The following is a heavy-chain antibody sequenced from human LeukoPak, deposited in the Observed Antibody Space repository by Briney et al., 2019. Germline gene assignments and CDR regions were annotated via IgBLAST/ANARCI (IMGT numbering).Heavy chain of an antibody. CDR2: ISSSGSTI. D-gene: IGHD3-10*01. CDR3: ARDPGFGEGY. Sequence: GGSLRLSCAASGFTLSTYWMNWVRQAPGKGLEWVSYISSSGSTIYYADSVKGRYTISRDNAKNSLYLQMNILRAEDTAVYYCARDPGFGEGYWGQGTLVTVSS. J-gene: IGHJ4*02. CDR1: GFTLSTYW. V-gene: IGHV3-48*04.